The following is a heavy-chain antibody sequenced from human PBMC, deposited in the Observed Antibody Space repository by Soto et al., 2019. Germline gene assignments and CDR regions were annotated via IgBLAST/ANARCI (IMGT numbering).Heavy chain of an antibody. CDR2: ISAYNGNT. CDR1: GYTFTSYG. V-gene: IGHV1-18*01. J-gene: IGHJ4*02. Sequence: QVQLVQSGAEVKKPGASVKVSCKASGYTFTSYGISWVRQAPGQGLEWMGWISAYNGNTNYAQKPQXXXTXXTNTSTSTAYMELRSLRSDDTAVYYCARDNPPLGYWGQGTLVTVSS. CDR3: ARDNPPLGY.